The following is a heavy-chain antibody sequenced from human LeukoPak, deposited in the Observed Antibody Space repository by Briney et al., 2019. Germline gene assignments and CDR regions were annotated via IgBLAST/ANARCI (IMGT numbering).Heavy chain of an antibody. CDR1: GFTFNSYA. CDR3: AKHMGSSSGYYFPD. J-gene: IGHJ4*02. V-gene: IGHV3-23*01. CDR2: IPGSGGST. Sequence: GGSLRLSCAASGFTFNSYAMSWVRQAPGKGLEWVSTIPGSGGSTYYADSVKGRFTISRDNSKNTLHLQMNSLRAEDTAVYYCAKHMGSSSGYYFPDWGQGTLVTVSS. D-gene: IGHD3-22*01.